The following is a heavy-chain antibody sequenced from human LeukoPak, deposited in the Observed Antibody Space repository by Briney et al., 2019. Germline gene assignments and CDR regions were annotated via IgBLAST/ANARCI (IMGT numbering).Heavy chain of an antibody. D-gene: IGHD3-10*01. CDR2: ISGSGDST. J-gene: IGHJ4*02. CDR3: TKWSGFGDD. Sequence: GGALRLSWAASGFTVSSNAMTWVRHTPGKGLEWVSGISGSGDSTLYADSVKVRFTISRDNSRNTLYLQMSSLRPEDTAVYYCTKWSGFGDDWGQGTLVTVSS. V-gene: IGHV3-23*01. CDR1: GFTVSSNA.